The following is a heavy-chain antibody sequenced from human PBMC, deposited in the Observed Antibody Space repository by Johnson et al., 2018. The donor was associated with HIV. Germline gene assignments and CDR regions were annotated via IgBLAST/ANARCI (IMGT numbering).Heavy chain of an antibody. CDR2: ILYDGSNK. D-gene: IGHD3-10*01. J-gene: IGHJ3*02. CDR1: GFTFSNYA. CDR3: ARDIMRAGSYYDAFDI. Sequence: QVQVLESGGGVVQPGRSLRLSCAASGFTFSNYALHWVRQAPGKGLEWVAVILYDGSNKYYADSVKGRFTISRDNSKNTLYLQMNSLRAEDTAVYYCARDIMRAGSYYDAFDIWGQGTMVTVSS. V-gene: IGHV3-30*04.